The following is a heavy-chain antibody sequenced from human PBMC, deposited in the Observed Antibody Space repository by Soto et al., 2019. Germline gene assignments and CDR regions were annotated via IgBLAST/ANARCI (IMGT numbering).Heavy chain of an antibody. CDR3: ARASLRYFDWLPRAPNMDV. V-gene: IGHV1-18*04. Sequence: GASVKVSCKASGYIFTSYYIHWVRQAPGQGLEWMGWISAYNGNTNYAQKLQGRVTMTTDTSTSTAYMELRSLRSDDTAVYYCARASLRYFDWLPRAPNMDVWGQGTTVTVSS. J-gene: IGHJ6*02. CDR2: ISAYNGNT. CDR1: GYIFTSYY. D-gene: IGHD3-9*01.